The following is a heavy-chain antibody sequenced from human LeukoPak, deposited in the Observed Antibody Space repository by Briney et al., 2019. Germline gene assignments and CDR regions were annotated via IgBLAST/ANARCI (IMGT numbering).Heavy chain of an antibody. Sequence: GGSLRLSCAASGFTFSSYEMNWVRQAPGKGLEWVSHISSSGSTIYYADSVKGRFTISRDNAKNTLYLQMNSLRAEDTAVYYCARRSAARDAFDIWGEGTMVSGSS. D-gene: IGHD6-6*01. V-gene: IGHV3-48*03. CDR1: GFTFSSYE. J-gene: IGHJ3*02. CDR3: ARRSAARDAFDI. CDR2: ISSSGSTI.